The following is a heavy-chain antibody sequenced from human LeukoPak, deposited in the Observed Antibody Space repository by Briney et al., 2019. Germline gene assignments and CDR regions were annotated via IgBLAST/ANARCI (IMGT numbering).Heavy chain of an antibody. CDR3: ARDGFYKYYYYYGMDV. V-gene: IGHV3-7*01. Sequence: GESLRLSCAASGFTFSSYWMSWVRQAPGKGLEWVANIKQDGSEKYYVDSVKGRFTISRDNAKNSLYLQMNSLRAEDTAVYYCARDGFYKYYYYYGMDVWGQGTTVTVSS. D-gene: IGHD5-24*01. CDR2: IKQDGSEK. J-gene: IGHJ6*02. CDR1: GFTFSSYW.